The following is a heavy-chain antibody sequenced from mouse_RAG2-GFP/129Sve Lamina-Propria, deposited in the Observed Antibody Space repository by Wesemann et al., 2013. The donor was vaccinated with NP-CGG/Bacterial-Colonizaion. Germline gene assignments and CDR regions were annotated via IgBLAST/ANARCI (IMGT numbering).Heavy chain of an antibody. V-gene: IGHV1-18*01. CDR3: ARGVLPAMDY. CDR1: GYTFTDYN. Sequence: EVQLQQSGAELVKPGASVKIPCKASGYTFTDYNMDWVKQSHGKSLEWIGDINPNNGGTSYNQKFKGKATLTVDKSSSTAYMELRSLTSEDSAVYYCARGVLPAMDYWGQGTTLTVSS. D-gene: IGHD1-1*01. J-gene: IGHJ2*01. CDR2: INPNNGGT.